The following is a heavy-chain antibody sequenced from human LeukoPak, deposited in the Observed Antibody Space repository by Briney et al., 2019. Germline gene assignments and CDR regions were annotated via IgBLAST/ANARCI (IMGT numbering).Heavy chain of an antibody. CDR2: INSDGSST. V-gene: IGHV3-74*01. CDR3: AKSPYFYNSGRSVDV. J-gene: IGHJ6*04. Sequence: PGGSLRLSCAASGFTFSSYWMHWVRQAPGKGLVWVSRINSDGSSTGYADAVKGRFTSSRDSAKNMLFLQMNRLRAEDTAVYYCAKSPYFYNSGRSVDVWGKGTTVTVSS. D-gene: IGHD3-10*01. CDR1: GFTFSSYW.